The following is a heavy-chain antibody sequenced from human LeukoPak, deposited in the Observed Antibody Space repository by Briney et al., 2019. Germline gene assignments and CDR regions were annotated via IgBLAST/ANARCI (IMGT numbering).Heavy chain of an antibody. CDR3: ARAYDSSGFPLFDY. CDR2: IYYSGST. CDR1: GGSISSGDYY. J-gene: IGHJ4*02. Sequence: SETLSLTCTVSGGSISSGDYYWSWIRQPPGKGLEWIGYIYYSGSTYYNPSLTSRVSISVDTSKNQLSLKLSSVTAADTAVYYCARAYDSSGFPLFDYWGQGALVTVSS. V-gene: IGHV4-30-4*01. D-gene: IGHD3-22*01.